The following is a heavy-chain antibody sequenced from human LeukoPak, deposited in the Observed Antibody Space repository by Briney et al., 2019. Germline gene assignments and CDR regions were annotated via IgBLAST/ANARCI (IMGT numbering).Heavy chain of an antibody. J-gene: IGHJ4*02. Sequence: SETRSLTCAVYGGSFSGYYWSRIRQPPGKGLEWIGEINHSGSTNYNPSLKSRVTISVDTSKNQFSLKLSSVTAADTAVYYCARERYSSGWYSDWGQGTLVTVSS. CDR1: GGSFSGYY. CDR2: INHSGST. V-gene: IGHV4-34*01. CDR3: ARERYSSGWYSD. D-gene: IGHD6-19*01.